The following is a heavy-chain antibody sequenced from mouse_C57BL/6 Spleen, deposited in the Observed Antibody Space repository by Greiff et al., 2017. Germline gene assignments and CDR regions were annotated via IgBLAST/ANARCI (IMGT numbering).Heavy chain of an antibody. D-gene: IGHD1-1*01. V-gene: IGHV5-9-1*02. J-gene: IGHJ3*01. CDR1: GFTFSSYA. Sequence: EVQRVESGEGLVKPGGSLKLSCAASGFTFSSYAMSWVRQTPEKRLEWVAYISSGGDYIYYADSVKVRFTISRDNARHTLYLQRSSLKSEDTAMYDGTRAYYYGSRIHFSYWGQGTLVTVSA. CDR2: ISSGGDYI. CDR3: TRAYYYGSRIHFSY.